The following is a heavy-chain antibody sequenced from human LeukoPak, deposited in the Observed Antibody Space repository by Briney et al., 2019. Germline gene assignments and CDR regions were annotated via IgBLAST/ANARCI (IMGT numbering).Heavy chain of an antibody. V-gene: IGHV3-21*01. J-gene: IGHJ4*02. CDR2: ISSSSSYI. Sequence: GGSLGLSCAASGFTFSSYSMNWVRQAPGKGLEWVSSISSSSSYIYYADSVKGRFTISRDNAKNSLYLQMNSLRAEDTAVYYCARDGVGNYDSSGYYHFDYWGQGTLVTVSS. CDR1: GFTFSSYS. D-gene: IGHD3-22*01. CDR3: ARDGVGNYDSSGYYHFDY.